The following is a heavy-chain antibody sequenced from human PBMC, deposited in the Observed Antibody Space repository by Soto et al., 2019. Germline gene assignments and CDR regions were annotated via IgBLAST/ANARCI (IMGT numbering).Heavy chain of an antibody. CDR3: SRGGGHYYYDMDV. Sequence: QVQLVESGGGVVQPGRSLRLSCAASGFSFSSSGMHWVRQAPGQGLEWVAVIWYDGNNRYYADSVKGRFTISRDTSKNTLYLQLNRMIAEDAASFYCSRGGGHYYYDMDVWGKGTTVTVCS. V-gene: IGHV3-33*01. D-gene: IGHD3-16*01. CDR1: GFSFSSSG. J-gene: IGHJ6*03. CDR2: IWYDGNNR.